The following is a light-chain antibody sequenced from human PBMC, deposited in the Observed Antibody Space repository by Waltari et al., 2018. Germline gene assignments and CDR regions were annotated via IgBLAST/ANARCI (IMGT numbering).Light chain of an antibody. CDR1: QGLLHSNGNTY. Sequence: DIVMTQTPLSSPVTLGQAASISCRSSQGLLHSNGNTYLSWLHQRPGQPPRLLIYKISNRVSVVPDRFSGSGTGTDVTLRISRVEAEDVGVYYCMQATQFPRTFGQGTKVEIK. CDR2: KIS. V-gene: IGKV2-24*01. CDR3: MQATQFPRT. J-gene: IGKJ1*01.